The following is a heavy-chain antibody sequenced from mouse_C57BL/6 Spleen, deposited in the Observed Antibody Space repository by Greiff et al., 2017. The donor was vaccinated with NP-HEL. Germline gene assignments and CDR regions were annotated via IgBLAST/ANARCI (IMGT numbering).Heavy chain of an antibody. D-gene: IGHD1-1*01. CDR3: ARDWITTVEGDY. V-gene: IGHV1-78*01. CDR2: IYPRDGMT. J-gene: IGHJ2*01. CDR1: GYTFTDHT. Sequence: QVPLQQSDAELVKPGASVKISCKVSGYTFTDHTIHWMKPRPEQGLAWIGYIYPRDGMTKYNEKFKGKATLTAEKYSSTAYMQLNSLTYEESAVYFCARDWITTVEGDYWGQGTTLTVSS.